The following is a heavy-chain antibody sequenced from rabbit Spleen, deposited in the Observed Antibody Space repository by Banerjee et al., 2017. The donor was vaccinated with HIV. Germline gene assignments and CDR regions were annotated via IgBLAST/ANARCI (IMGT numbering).Heavy chain of an antibody. V-gene: IGHV1S45*01. CDR2: IFSGSSGTP. CDR3: ARDAGTSFSSYGMDL. D-gene: IGHD8-1*01. Sequence: QEQLVESGGGLVTLGGSLTLSCKASGFDFSSGYDACWVRQAPGKGLEWIACIFSGSSGTPYYANWAKGRFTISKTSSTTVTLQLTSLTVADTATYFCARDAGTSFSSYGMDLWGQGTLVTVS. J-gene: IGHJ6*01. CDR1: GFDFSSGYD.